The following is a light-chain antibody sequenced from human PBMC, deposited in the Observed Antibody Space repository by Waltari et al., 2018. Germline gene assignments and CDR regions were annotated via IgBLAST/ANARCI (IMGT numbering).Light chain of an antibody. CDR3: AAWDDNLTGPL. CDR1: SSNIGGNF. V-gene: IGLV1-47*01. J-gene: IGLJ3*02. Sequence: SVLTQPPSASGTPGQTVTIPWSGSSSNIGGNFVYWYQQLPGMAPQLLLYKNNPRPSGVPDRFSGSKSGTSASLAISGLRSDDEAEYYCAAWDDNLTGPLFCGGTKVTVL. CDR2: KNN.